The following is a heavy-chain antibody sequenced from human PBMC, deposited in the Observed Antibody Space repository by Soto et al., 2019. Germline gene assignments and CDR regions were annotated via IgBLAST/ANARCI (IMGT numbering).Heavy chain of an antibody. Sequence: PSETLSLTCAVYGGSFSGYYWSWIRQPPGKGLEWTGEINHSGSTNYNPSLKSRVTISVDTSKNQFSLKLSSVTAADTAVYYCASIKGELIAAAGYYYYGMDVWGQGTTVTVSS. J-gene: IGHJ6*02. D-gene: IGHD6-13*01. V-gene: IGHV4-34*01. CDR1: GGSFSGYY. CDR2: INHSGST. CDR3: ASIKGELIAAAGYYYYGMDV.